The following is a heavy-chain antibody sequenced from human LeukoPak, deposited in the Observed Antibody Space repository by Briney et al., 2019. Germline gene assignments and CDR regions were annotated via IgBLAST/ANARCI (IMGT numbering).Heavy chain of an antibody. CDR1: GVTFSSYA. Sequence: GGSLRLSCAASGVTFSSYAMHWVRQAPGKGLEWVAVISYDGSNKYYADSVKGRFTISRDNSKNTLYLQMNSLRAEDTAVYYCARESSGFDYWGQGTLVTVSS. V-gene: IGHV3-30-3*01. CDR3: ARESSGFDY. J-gene: IGHJ4*02. CDR2: ISYDGSNK. D-gene: IGHD6-6*01.